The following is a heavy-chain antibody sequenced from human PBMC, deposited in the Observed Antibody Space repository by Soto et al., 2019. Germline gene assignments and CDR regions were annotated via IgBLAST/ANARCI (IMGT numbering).Heavy chain of an antibody. J-gene: IGHJ5*02. CDR2: IWYDGSNK. CDR3: GGATSYSGWFDL. Sequence: GGSLRLSCAASGFTFSRDGMHWFRQAPGKGLEWVAVIWYDGSNKYYADSVKGRFTISRDNSKNTLYLQMNSLRAEDMAVYYCGGATSYSGWFDLWGQGTLLTVSS. D-gene: IGHD2-15*01. V-gene: IGHV3-33*01. CDR1: GFTFSRDG.